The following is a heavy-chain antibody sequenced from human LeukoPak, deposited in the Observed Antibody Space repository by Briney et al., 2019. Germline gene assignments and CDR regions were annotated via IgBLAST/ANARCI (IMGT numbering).Heavy chain of an antibody. CDR1: GGSFSGYY. J-gene: IGHJ4*02. CDR3: ARGQWFRAF. D-gene: IGHD3-10*01. Sequence: SETLSLTCAVYGGSFSGYYWTWIRQPPGKGLEWIGEIHYSGSATYNPSLKSRVTISVDTSKNQFSLKMNSVTAADTAIYYCARGQWFRAFWSRGTPVTVSS. CDR2: IHYSGSA. V-gene: IGHV4-34*01.